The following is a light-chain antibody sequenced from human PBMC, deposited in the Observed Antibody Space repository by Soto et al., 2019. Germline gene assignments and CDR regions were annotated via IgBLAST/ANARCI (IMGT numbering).Light chain of an antibody. CDR1: QSVRSSY. Sequence: EIVLTQSPGTLSLSPGERVTLSCRASQSVRSSYLAWYQQKPGQAPRLLVYGASSRATGIPDRFSGSGSGTDFTLTISTLEPEDVAVYYCQQHGSSPRTFGQGTNVEIK. CDR3: QQHGSSPRT. CDR2: GAS. J-gene: IGKJ1*01. V-gene: IGKV3-20*01.